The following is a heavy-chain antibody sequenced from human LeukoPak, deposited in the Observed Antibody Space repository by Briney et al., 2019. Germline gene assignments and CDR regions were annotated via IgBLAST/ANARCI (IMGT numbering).Heavy chain of an antibody. D-gene: IGHD6-13*01. CDR3: ARDAPQVPAAGVLAS. CDR1: GFTVSDNY. Sequence: GGSLRLSCAASGFTVSDNYMGWVRQAPGKGLKWVSVMYSRGDTYYADSVKGRFTFSRDISKNTLYLQMNGLRPEDTAMYYCARDAPQVPAAGVLASWGQGTLVTVSS. CDR2: MYSRGDT. V-gene: IGHV3-53*01. J-gene: IGHJ5*02.